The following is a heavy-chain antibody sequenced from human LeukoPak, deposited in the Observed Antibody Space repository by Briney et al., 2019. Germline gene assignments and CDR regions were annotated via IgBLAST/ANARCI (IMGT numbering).Heavy chain of an antibody. D-gene: IGHD2-21*01. CDR1: GYTFTAYY. CDR3: ARRWLQPYSYYYFDY. V-gene: IGHV1-2*02. CDR2: INPNSGGT. J-gene: IGHJ4*02. Sequence: ASVKVSCKASGYTFTAYYMHWMRQAPGQGLEWMGWINPNSGGTNYAQKFQGRVTMTRDTSISTAYMELSRLGSDDTAVYYCARRWLQPYSYYYFDYWGQGTLVTVSS.